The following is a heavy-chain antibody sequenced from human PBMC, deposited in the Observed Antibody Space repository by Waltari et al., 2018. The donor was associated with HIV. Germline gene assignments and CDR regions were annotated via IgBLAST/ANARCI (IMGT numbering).Heavy chain of an antibody. V-gene: IGHV4-34*01. CDR3: ARVVRYSSGWTPNYFDY. J-gene: IGHJ4*02. Sequence: QVQLQQWGAGLLKPSETLSLTCAVYGGSFSGYYWSWIRQPPGKGLEWIGEINHSGSNNSTPSLKSRVTMSVDTSKNQFSLQLSSVTAADTAVYYCARVVRYSSGWTPNYFDYWRQGTLVTVSS. CDR1: GGSFSGYY. D-gene: IGHD6-19*01. CDR2: INHSGSN.